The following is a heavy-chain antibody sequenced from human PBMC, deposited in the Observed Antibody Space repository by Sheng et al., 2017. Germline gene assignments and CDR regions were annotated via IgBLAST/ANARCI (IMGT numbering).Heavy chain of an antibody. J-gene: IGHJ6*02. CDR2: INWDGSET. CDR1: GFTFDDYG. V-gene: IGHV3-43D*04. Sequence: EVQLVESGGSVVQPGGTLRLSCATSGFTFDDYGMHWVRQVPGKGPEWVSFINWDGSETYYGDSVRGRFTISRDNRRSTLSLQMNSLGPEDTAFYYCVKDLRTHFYGMDVWGRRDHGHRLL. CDR3: VKDLRTHFYGMDV.